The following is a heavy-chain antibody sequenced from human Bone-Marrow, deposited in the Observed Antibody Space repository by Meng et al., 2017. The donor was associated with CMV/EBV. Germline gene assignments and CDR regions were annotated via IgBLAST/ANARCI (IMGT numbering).Heavy chain of an antibody. CDR2: SYYTGA. CDR1: GGPIKNPNYY. Sequence: LRLSYTVSGGPIKNPNYYWSWNRHQPGKGLEWLGYSYYTGAYYNPSLASRIFISLDSSNNRYSLTLRDVTAADTALYFCARVRGSGSEDYWGPGTLVTVSS. D-gene: IGHD3-10*01. CDR3: ARVRGSGSEDY. V-gene: IGHV4-31*03. J-gene: IGHJ4*02.